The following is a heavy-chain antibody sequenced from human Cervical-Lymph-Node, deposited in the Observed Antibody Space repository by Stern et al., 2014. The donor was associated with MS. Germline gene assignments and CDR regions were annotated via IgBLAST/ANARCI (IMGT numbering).Heavy chain of an antibody. J-gene: IGHJ6*02. V-gene: IGHV1-18*01. CDR1: GYTFTNYG. CDR3: ARGGTTSAANYYYYGLDV. D-gene: IGHD3-16*01. Sequence: QVQLVQSGPEVKKPGASVKVSCKASGYTFTNYGLSWVRQAPGQGLEWLGWICAYNGNTYYTTNLQDRVTMTTDTSTNTAYMELRSLRSDDTAAYFCARGGTTSAANYYYYGLDVWGQGTTVTVSS. CDR2: ICAYNGNT.